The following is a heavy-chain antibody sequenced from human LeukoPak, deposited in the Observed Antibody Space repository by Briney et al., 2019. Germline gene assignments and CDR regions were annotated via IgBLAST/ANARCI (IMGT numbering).Heavy chain of an antibody. J-gene: IGHJ4*02. V-gene: IGHV3-23*01. Sequence: PGGSLRLSCAASGFTFSSYAMSWVRQAPGKGLEWVSAISGSGGSTYYADSVKGRFTISRDNSKNTLYLQMNSLRAEDTAVYYCAKPEYYYGSVFHFDYWGQGTLVTVSS. CDR3: AKPEYYYGSVFHFDY. CDR1: GFTFSSYA. D-gene: IGHD3-10*01. CDR2: ISGSGGST.